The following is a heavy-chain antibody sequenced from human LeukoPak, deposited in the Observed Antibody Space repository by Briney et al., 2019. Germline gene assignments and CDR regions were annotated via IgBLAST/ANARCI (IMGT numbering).Heavy chain of an antibody. D-gene: IGHD3-16*01. CDR1: GYIFTNFG. Sequence: ASVKVSCKASGYIFTNFGISWVRQARGQGLEWMGWISGYNGNTKYVQKFQGRVTMTRDTSISTAYMELCRLRSDDTAVYYCARATRGAPDYWGQGTLVTVSS. V-gene: IGHV1-18*01. J-gene: IGHJ4*02. CDR3: ARATRGAPDY. CDR2: ISGYNGNT.